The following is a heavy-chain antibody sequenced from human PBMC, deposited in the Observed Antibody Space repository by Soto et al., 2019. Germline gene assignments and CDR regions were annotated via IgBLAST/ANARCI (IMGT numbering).Heavy chain of an antibody. CDR2: ISSNGNST. V-gene: IGHV3-64*02. Sequence: GGSLSLSCAPSGFTFSRYPMHWVRQAPGKGLEYVSAISSNGNSTFYADSVRGRFTLSRDNFKNTLYLQMGSLRVEDMAVYYCARGLIPYGMDVWGQGTTVTVSS. CDR1: GFTFSRYP. CDR3: ARGLIPYGMDV. J-gene: IGHJ6*02.